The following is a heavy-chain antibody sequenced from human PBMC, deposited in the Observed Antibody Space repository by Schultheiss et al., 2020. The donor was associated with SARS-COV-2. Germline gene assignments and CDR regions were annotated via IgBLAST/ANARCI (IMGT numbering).Heavy chain of an antibody. Sequence: LSLTCAVYGGSFSGYYWSWIRQPPGKGLEWIGEINHSGSTNYNPSLKSRVTISVDTSKNQFSLKLSSVTAADTAVYYCARGSFRPGSGWYHRNNGMDVWGQGTTVTVSS. CDR2: INHSGST. V-gene: IGHV4-34*01. CDR3: ARGSFRPGSGWYHRNNGMDV. CDR1: GGSFSGYY. J-gene: IGHJ6*02. D-gene: IGHD6-19*01.